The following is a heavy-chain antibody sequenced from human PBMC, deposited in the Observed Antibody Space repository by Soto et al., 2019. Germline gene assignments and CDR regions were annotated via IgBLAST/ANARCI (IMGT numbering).Heavy chain of an antibody. D-gene: IGHD3-3*01. CDR2: ISSSSSTI. J-gene: IGHJ5*02. CDR3: ARVIWSGHLTSDL. Sequence: EVQVVESGGGLLQPGGSLRLSCAASGFTFSSNSINWVRQAPGKGLEWISYISSSSSTIYADSVKGRFTISRDNAKNSLYLQMNSLSDEDTAVYYCARVIWSGHLTSDLWGQGTLVTVSS. CDR1: GFTFSSNS. V-gene: IGHV3-48*02.